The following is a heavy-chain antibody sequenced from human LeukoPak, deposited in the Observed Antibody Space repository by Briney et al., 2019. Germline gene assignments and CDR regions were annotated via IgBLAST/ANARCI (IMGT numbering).Heavy chain of an antibody. J-gene: IGHJ4*02. CDR3: ASGSVHYDYVWGSYRDDTNFGY. V-gene: IGHV4-59*01. Sequence: SETLSLTCTVSGGSISSYYWSWIRRPPGKGLEWIGYIYYSGSTNYNPSLKSRVTISVDTSKNQFSLKLSSVTAADTAVYYRASGSVHYDYVWGSYRDDTNFGYWGQGTLVTVSS. D-gene: IGHD3-16*02. CDR1: GGSISSYY. CDR2: IYYSGST.